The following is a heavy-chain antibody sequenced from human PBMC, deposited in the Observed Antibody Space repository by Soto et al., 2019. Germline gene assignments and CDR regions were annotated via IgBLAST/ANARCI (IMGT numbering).Heavy chain of an antibody. CDR3: ARDLTGSVHFAC. CDR2: ISGSTSTI. CDR1: GFAFSDYD. J-gene: IGHJ4*02. D-gene: IGHD3-10*01. Sequence: QVQLVESGGGLVKPGGSLRLSGAASGFAFSDYDMTWIRQAPGRGLEWRSYISGSTSTIYYPESVKGRFTISRDNAKNSLYLQMNSLIAEDTAVYYSARDLTGSVHFACLGQGTLVTVS. V-gene: IGHV3-11*01.